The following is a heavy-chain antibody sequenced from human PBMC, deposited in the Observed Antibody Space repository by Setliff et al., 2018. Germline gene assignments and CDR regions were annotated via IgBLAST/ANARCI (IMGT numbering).Heavy chain of an antibody. CDR1: GVTVSDAW. CDR2: IKSKTDGGTT. V-gene: IGHV3-15*01. J-gene: IGHJ5*02. D-gene: IGHD3-10*01. CDR3: VKLVPQAISSDP. Sequence: GSLRLSCAASGVTVSDAWMGWVRQTPGKGRDWVGRIKSKTDGGTTDYAAPVKGRFTISRDDSKNTLYLQMNSLKTEDTAVYYCVKLVPQAISSDPWGQGTLVTVSS.